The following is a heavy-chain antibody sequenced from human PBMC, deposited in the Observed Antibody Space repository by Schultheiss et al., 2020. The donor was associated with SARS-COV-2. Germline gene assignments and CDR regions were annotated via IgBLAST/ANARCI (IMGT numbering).Heavy chain of an antibody. CDR2: IYYSGST. Sequence: SETLSLTCTVSGGSISSYYWSWIRQPPGKGLEWIGYIYYSGSTYYNPSLKSRVTISVDTSKNQFSLKLSSVTAADTAVYYCAKIVRGGSYDFWSGWYYYYYYMDVWGKGTTVTVSS. D-gene: IGHD3-3*01. V-gene: IGHV4-59*04. CDR1: GGSISSYY. J-gene: IGHJ6*03. CDR3: AKIVRGGSYDFWSGWYYYYYYMDV.